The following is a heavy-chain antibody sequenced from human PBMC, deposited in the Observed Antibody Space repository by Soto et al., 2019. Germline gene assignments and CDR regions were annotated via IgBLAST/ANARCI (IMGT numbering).Heavy chain of an antibody. CDR1: GGTFSSYA. CDR3: AISLIFGVVIQSFQH. V-gene: IGHV1-69*01. Sequence: QVQLVQSGAEVKKPGSSVKVSCKASGGTFSSYAISWVRQAPGQGLEWMGGIIPIFGTANYAQKFQGRVTITADESTSTAYIELSSLRSDDTAVYCCAISLIFGVVIQSFQHWGQGTLVTVSS. D-gene: IGHD3-3*01. J-gene: IGHJ1*01. CDR2: IIPIFGTA.